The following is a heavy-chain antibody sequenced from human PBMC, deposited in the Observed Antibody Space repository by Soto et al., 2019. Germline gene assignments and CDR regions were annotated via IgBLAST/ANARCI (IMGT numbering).Heavy chain of an antibody. CDR3: AREKFQRTYNWFDP. V-gene: IGHV4-30-2*01. D-gene: IGHD1-1*01. Sequence: SETLSLTCAVSGGSISSGGYSWSWIRQPPGKGLEWIGYIYHSGSTYYNPSLKSRVTISVDRSKNQFSLKLSSVTAADTAVYYCAREKFQRTYNWFDPWGQGTLVTVSS. J-gene: IGHJ5*02. CDR1: GGSISSGGYS. CDR2: IYHSGST.